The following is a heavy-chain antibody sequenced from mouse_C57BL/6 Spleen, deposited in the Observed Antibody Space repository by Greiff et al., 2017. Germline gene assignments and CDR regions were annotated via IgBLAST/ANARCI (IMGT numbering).Heavy chain of an antibody. V-gene: IGHV3-6*01. J-gene: IGHJ3*01. Sequence: EVQLQESGPGLVKPSQSLSLTCSVTGYSITSGYCWNWIRQFPGNKLEWMGYISYDGSNNYNPSLKNRISITRDTSKNQFFLKLNSVTTEDTATYYCAREEAGTFAYWGQGTLVTVSA. CDR3: AREEAGTFAY. CDR2: ISYDGSN. D-gene: IGHD4-1*01. CDR1: GYSITSGYC.